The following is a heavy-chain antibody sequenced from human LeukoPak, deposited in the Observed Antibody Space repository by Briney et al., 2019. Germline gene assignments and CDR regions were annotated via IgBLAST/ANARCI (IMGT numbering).Heavy chain of an antibody. CDR3: ARHPGIAARRQMGYYYMDV. CDR2: ISSSSSYI. Sequence: GGSLRLSCAASGFTFSSYSMNWVRQAPGKGLEWVSSISSSSSYIYYADSVKGRFTISRDNAKNSLYLQMNSLRAEDTAVYYCARHPGIAARRQMGYYYMDVWGKGTTVTVSS. D-gene: IGHD6-6*01. V-gene: IGHV3-21*01. CDR1: GFTFSSYS. J-gene: IGHJ6*03.